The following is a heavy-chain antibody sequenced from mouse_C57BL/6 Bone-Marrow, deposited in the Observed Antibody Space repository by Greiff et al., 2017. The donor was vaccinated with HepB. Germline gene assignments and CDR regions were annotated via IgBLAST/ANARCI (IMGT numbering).Heavy chain of an antibody. CDR2: IDPSDSYT. V-gene: IGHV1-69*01. D-gene: IGHD1-1*01. Sequence: QVQLKQPGAELVMPGASVKLSCKASGYTFTSYWMHWVKQRPGQGLEWIGEIDPSDSYTNYNQKFKGKSTLTVDKSSSTAYMQLSSLTSEDSAVYYCASYCDGSSYNYYAMDYWGQGTSVTVSS. CDR3: ASYCDGSSYNYYAMDY. CDR1: GYTFTSYW. J-gene: IGHJ4*01.